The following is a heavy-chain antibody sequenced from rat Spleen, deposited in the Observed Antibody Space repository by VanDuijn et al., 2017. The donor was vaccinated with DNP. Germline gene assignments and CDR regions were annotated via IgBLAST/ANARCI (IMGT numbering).Heavy chain of an antibody. CDR2: ILYDGSRT. CDR3: ATFEGRDA. J-gene: IGHJ4*01. V-gene: IGHV5S10*01. CDR1: GFTFSDYN. D-gene: IGHD1-11*01. Sequence: EVQLVESGGGLVQSGRSLKLSCAGSGFTFSDYNMAWVRQAPTKGLEWVATILYDGSRTYYRDSVKGRFTISRDNAKSTLYLQMDSLRSEDTATYYCATFEGRDAWGRGTSVTVSS.